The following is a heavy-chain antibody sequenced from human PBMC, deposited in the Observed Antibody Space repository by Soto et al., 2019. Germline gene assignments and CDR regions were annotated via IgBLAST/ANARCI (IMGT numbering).Heavy chain of an antibody. D-gene: IGHD3-22*01. Sequence: QVQLVQSGAEVKKPGSSVKVSCKASGGTFSSYAISWVRQAPGQGLEWMGGIIPIFGTANYAQKFQGRVTITADESTSTAYMELSSVRAEDTAVYYCAQSLGIVVVTTARNWFDPWGQGTLVTVSS. CDR1: GGTFSSYA. J-gene: IGHJ5*02. V-gene: IGHV1-69*01. CDR3: AQSLGIVVVTTARNWFDP. CDR2: IIPIFGTA.